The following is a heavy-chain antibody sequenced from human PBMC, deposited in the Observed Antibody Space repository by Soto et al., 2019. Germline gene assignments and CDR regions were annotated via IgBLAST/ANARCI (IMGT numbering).Heavy chain of an antibody. CDR3: AAEGLRGGMDV. V-gene: IGHV1-2*04. CDR2: INPNSGGT. CDR1: GYTFTGXX. D-gene: IGHD4-17*01. Sequence: QVQLVQSGAEVKKPGASVKXSCKASGYTFTGXXMXXXXXXXXQGLEWMGWINPNSGGTNYAQKFQGWVTMTRDTSISTAYMELSRLRSDDTAVYYCAAEGLRGGMDVWGQGTTVTVSS. J-gene: IGHJ6*02.